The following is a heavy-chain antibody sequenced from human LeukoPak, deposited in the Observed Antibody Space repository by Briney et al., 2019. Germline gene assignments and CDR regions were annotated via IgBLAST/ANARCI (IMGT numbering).Heavy chain of an antibody. V-gene: IGHV3-11*01. Sequence: PGGSLRLSCAASGFTFSDYYMSWIRQAPGKGLEWVSYISSSGSTIYYADSVKGRFTISRDNAKNSLYLQMNSQRAEDTAVYYCARVFEDVPQFDYWGQGTLVTVSS. CDR2: ISSSGSTI. J-gene: IGHJ4*02. CDR1: GFTFSDYY. D-gene: IGHD3-3*01. CDR3: ARVFEDVPQFDY.